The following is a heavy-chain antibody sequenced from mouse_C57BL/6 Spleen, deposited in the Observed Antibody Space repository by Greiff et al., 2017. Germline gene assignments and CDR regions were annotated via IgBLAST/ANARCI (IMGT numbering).Heavy chain of an antibody. V-gene: IGHV1-82*01. J-gene: IGHJ4*01. CDR1: GYAFSSSW. CDR3: ARGRDYDAMDD. CDR2: IYPGDGDT. Sequence: QVQLQQSGPELVKPGASVKISYKASGYAFSSSWMNWVKQRPGKGLEWIGRIYPGDGDTNYNGKFKGKATLTADKSSSTAYMQLSSLTSEDSAVYFCARGRDYDAMDDWGQGTSVTVSS.